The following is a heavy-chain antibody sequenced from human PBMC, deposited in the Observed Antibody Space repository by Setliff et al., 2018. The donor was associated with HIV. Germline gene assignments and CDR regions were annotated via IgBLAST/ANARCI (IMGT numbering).Heavy chain of an antibody. CDR1: GFAFTSYS. J-gene: IGHJ4*02. CDR2: ISRNSNTE. CDR3: ARRGSDKYYLDS. Sequence: GGSLRLSCAASGFAFTSYSLNWVRQAPGKGLQWVSSISRNSNTENYADSVKGRFSISRDNAKWSVYLQMNTLSAEDTAVYYCARRGSDKYYLDSWGQGTLVTVSS. V-gene: IGHV3-48*01. D-gene: IGHD3-16*01.